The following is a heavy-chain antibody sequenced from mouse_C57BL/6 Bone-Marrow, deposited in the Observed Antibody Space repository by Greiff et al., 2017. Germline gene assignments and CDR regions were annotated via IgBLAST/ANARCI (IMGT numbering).Heavy chain of an antibody. J-gene: IGHJ4*01. CDR2: INPYNGGT. CDR3: ARLGLGRRYYAMDY. D-gene: IGHD4-1*01. Sequence: VQLKQSGPVLVKPGASVKMSCKASGYTFTDYYMNWVKQSHGKSLEWIGVINPYNGGTSYNQKFKGKATLTVDKSSSTAYMELNSLTSEDSAVYYCARLGLGRRYYAMDYWGQGTSVTVSS. CDR1: GYTFTDYY. V-gene: IGHV1-19*01.